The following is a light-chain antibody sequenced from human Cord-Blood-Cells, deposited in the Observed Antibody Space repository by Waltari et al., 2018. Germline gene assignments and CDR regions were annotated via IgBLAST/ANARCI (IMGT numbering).Light chain of an antibody. J-gene: IGKJ2*01. Sequence: DIVMTQSPDSLAVSLGERATINCKSSQSVLYSSNNQNYLAWYQQKPGQPPKLLIYWASTRESGVPDRFSGSGSGTDFTLTSSSLQAEDVAVYYCQQYYSTPLTFGQGTKLEIK. CDR2: WAS. CDR3: QQYYSTPLT. V-gene: IGKV4-1*01. CDR1: QSVLYSSNNQNY.